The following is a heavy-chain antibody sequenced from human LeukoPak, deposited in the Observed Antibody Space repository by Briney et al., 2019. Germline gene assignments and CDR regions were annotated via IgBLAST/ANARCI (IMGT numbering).Heavy chain of an antibody. Sequence: ASVKVSCKASGYTFNNYYVHWVRQAAGQGLEWMAIINPNGGSTSTAQKFWGRVTLTRDMSTRTVYLELSSLRPEDTAMYYCVRDRSGSSEWYLDQDYSMDVWGEGTTVTVSS. J-gene: IGHJ6*03. CDR1: GYTFNNYY. V-gene: IGHV1-46*02. CDR2: INPNGGST. CDR3: VRDRSGSSEWYLDQDYSMDV. D-gene: IGHD6-19*01.